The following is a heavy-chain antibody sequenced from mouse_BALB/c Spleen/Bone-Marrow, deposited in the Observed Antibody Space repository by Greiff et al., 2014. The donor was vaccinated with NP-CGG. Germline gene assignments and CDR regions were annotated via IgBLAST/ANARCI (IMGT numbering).Heavy chain of an antibody. D-gene: IGHD2-4*01. V-gene: IGHV1-54*01. Sequence: VQLQQSGAELVRPGTSVKVSCKGSGYAFTNYLIEWVKQRPGQGLEWIGVINSGSGGTKYNEKVKGKATLTADKSSSTAYMQLSSLTSDDSAVYFCARAITDAMDYWGQGTSVTVSS. CDR1: GYAFTNYL. CDR3: ARAITDAMDY. J-gene: IGHJ4*01. CDR2: INSGSGGT.